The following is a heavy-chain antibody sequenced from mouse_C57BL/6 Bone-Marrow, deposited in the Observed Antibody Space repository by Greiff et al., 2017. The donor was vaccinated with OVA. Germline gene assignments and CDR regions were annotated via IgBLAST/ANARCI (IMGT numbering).Heavy chain of an antibody. CDR2: IWGVGST. Sequence: VQLQQSGPGLVAPSQSLSITCTVSGFSLTSYGVDWVRQSPGKGLEWLGVIWGVGSTNYNSALKSRLSISKDNSKSQVFLKMNSLQTDDTAMYYCASDGDDYDGVPFAYWGQGTLVTVSA. D-gene: IGHD2-4*01. CDR3: ASDGDDYDGVPFAY. CDR1: GFSLTSYG. V-gene: IGHV2-6*01. J-gene: IGHJ3*01.